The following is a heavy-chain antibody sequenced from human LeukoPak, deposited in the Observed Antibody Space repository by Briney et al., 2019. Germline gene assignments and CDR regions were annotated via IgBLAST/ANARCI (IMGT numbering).Heavy chain of an antibody. CDR3: AGTPWFGELTLDY. J-gene: IGHJ4*02. V-gene: IGHV1-58*02. CDR1: GFTFTSST. D-gene: IGHD3-10*01. Sequence: GASVKVSCKASGFTFTSSTIQWVRQARGQRLEWRGWIVVGSGNKNYAQKFQERVIITRDMSTTTVYMELSSLRSEDTAVYYCAGTPWFGELTLDYWGQGTLVTVSS. CDR2: IVVGSGNK.